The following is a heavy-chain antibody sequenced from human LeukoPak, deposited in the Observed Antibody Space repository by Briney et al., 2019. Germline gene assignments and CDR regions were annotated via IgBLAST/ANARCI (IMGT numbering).Heavy chain of an antibody. Sequence: ASVTVSCKASGGTFSSYAMNWVRQAPGQGLEWVARIIPLLGITNHAQKLQGRVTVTADTSTNTAYMELSSLISDDTAVYYCARARSRITFGGIRHAFDIWGQGTLATVSS. CDR3: ARARSRITFGGIRHAFDI. V-gene: IGHV1-69*04. D-gene: IGHD3-16*01. CDR1: GGTFSSYA. J-gene: IGHJ3*02. CDR2: IIPLLGIT.